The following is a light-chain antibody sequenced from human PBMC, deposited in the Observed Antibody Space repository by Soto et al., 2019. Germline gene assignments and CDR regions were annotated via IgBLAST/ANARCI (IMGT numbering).Light chain of an antibody. CDR3: QQYSSSPYS. Sequence: ENVLTQSPGTLSLSPGERATLSCTASQTVSSSFLAWYQQKPGQAPSLLIYGSSSRASGIPDRFSGSGSGTDFTLTIRRLEPEDFAVYYCQQYSSSPYSFGQGTKLEIK. J-gene: IGKJ2*03. V-gene: IGKV3-20*01. CDR1: QTVSSSF. CDR2: GSS.